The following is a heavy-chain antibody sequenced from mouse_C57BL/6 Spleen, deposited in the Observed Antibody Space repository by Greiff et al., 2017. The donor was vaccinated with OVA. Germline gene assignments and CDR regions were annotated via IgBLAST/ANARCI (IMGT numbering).Heavy chain of an antibody. CDR3: ATTVVADYFDY. Sequence: QVQLKESGAELVKPGASVKISCKASGYAFSSYWMNWVKQRPGKGLEWIGQIYPGDGDTNYNGKFKGKATLTADKSSSTAYMQLSSLTSEDSAVYFCATTVVADYFDYWGQGTTLTVSS. CDR2: IYPGDGDT. V-gene: IGHV1-80*01. J-gene: IGHJ2*01. D-gene: IGHD1-1*01. CDR1: GYAFSSYW.